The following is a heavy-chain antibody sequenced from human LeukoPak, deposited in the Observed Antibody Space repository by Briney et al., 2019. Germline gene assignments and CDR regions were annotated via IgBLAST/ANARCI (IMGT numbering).Heavy chain of an antibody. J-gene: IGHJ1*01. CDR1: GFTFSSYS. CDR3: AREHYDILTGYSGNSFQY. CDR2: ISSSSRYI. D-gene: IGHD3-9*01. Sequence: KTGGSLRLSCAASGFTFSSYSLNWVRQAPGKGLEWVSSISSSSRYIYYADSVKGRFTISRDNAKNPLDLQMNSLRAEDTAVYYCAREHYDILTGYSGNSFQYWGQGTLVTV. V-gene: IGHV3-21*01.